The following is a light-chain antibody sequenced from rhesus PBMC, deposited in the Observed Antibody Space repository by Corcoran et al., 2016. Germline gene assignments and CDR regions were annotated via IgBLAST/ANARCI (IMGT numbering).Light chain of an antibody. J-gene: IGKJ4*01. CDR1: QSVGSY. V-gene: IGKV3-24*04. CDR3: QQSSNSLT. Sequence: ETVVTQSPATLSLSPGERATLSCRASQSVGSYLAWYPQKPGQAPRHLIYGSSSRATGIPDRLRGSGSWTDFTLTISSREPEDVGVYYCQQSSNSLTFGGGTKVEIK. CDR2: GSS.